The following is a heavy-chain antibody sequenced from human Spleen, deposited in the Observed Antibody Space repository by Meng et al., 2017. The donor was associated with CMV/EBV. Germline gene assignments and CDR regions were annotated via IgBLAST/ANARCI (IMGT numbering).Heavy chain of an antibody. J-gene: IGHJ4*02. CDR3: ARDDYGDNGDLSRYFDY. Sequence: GGSLRLSCVASGFPLSVHWMHWVRQAPGKGLMWVSRLSRDGTIAAYADSVEGRFTISRDNAKNTLYLHLNSLRADDTAVYYCARDDYGDNGDLSRYFDYWGPGTQVTVSS. D-gene: IGHD4/OR15-4a*01. V-gene: IGHV3-74*01. CDR1: GFPLSVHW. CDR2: LSRDGTIA.